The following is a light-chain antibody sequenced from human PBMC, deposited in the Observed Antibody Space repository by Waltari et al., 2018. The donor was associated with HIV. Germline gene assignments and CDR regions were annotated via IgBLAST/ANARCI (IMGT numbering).Light chain of an antibody. CDR2: DYT. CDR3: QVWDTSSDHVI. V-gene: IGLV3-21*02. J-gene: IGLJ2*01. Sequence: SFVLTQPPSVSVAPGQTARITCGGNNIGSKHVHWYQQKPGQAPVVVVHDYTDRPSGIPERFSGSNSGNTATLTISRVEAGDEADYHCQVWDTSSDHVIFGGGTKLTVL. CDR1: NIGSKH.